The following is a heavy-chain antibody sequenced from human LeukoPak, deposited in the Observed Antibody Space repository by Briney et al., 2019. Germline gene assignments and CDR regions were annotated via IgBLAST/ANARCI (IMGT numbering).Heavy chain of an antibody. CDR1: GYSFTSYW. CDR2: IYPGDSDT. D-gene: IGHD5-24*01. CDR3: ARHTEDGYNFDWYFDL. V-gene: IGHV5-51*01. Sequence: GESLKISCKGSGYSFTSYWIGWVRQMPGKGLEWMGIIYPGDSDTRYSPSFQGQVTISADKSISTAYLQWSSLKASDTAMYYCARHTEDGYNFDWYFDLWGRGTLVTVSS. J-gene: IGHJ2*01.